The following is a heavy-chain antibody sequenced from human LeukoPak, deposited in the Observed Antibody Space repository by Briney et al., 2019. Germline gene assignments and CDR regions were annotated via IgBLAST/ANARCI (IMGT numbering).Heavy chain of an antibody. D-gene: IGHD5-24*01. CDR1: GGSISSYY. CDR3: ARGASNGYNTGFYYYYYMDV. Sequence: SETLSLTCTVSGGSISSYYWSWIRQPPGKGLEWIGYIYYSGSTNYNPSLKSRVTISVDTSKNQFSLKLSSVTAADTAVYYCARGASNGYNTGFYYYYYMDVWGKGATVTVSS. CDR2: IYYSGST. V-gene: IGHV4-59*01. J-gene: IGHJ6*03.